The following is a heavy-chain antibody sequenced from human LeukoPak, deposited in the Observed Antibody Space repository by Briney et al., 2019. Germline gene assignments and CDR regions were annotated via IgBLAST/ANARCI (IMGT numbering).Heavy chain of an antibody. D-gene: IGHD6-19*01. J-gene: IGHJ4*02. CDR3: ARASGYSSGWYAVPDFDY. CDR1: GYSITSSSW. Sequence: PSDTLSLTCAVSGYSITSSSWWGWIRQPPGKGLEWIGYIYHSGTTYYNPSLQSRVTMSVDTSKNQFSLKLSSVTAADTAVYYCARASGYSSGWYAVPDFDYWGQGTLVTVSS. V-gene: IGHV4-28*03. CDR2: IYHSGTT.